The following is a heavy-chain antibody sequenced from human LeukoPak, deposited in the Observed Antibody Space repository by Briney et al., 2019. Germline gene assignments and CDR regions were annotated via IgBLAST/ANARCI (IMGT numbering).Heavy chain of an antibody. V-gene: IGHV1-18*01. CDR2: ISAYNGNT. Sequence: ASVKVSCKASGYTFTSYGISWVRQAPGQGLEWMGWISAYNGNTNYAQKLQGRVTMTTDTSTSTAYMELRSLRSDDTAVYYCASTYCSSTSCYNYYRDVWGKGTTVTVSS. J-gene: IGHJ6*03. CDR3: ASTYCSSTSCYNYYRDV. D-gene: IGHD2-2*02. CDR1: GYTFTSYG.